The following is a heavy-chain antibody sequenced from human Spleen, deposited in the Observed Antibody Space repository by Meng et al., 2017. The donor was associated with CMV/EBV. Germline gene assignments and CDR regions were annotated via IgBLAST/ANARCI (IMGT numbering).Heavy chain of an antibody. J-gene: IGHJ4*02. CDR3: ARTSGGFDY. CDR2: VYSDGGTT. Sequence: GESLKISCAASEFTFSSYAMSWVRQAPGKGLEWVAVVYSDGGTTYHADSVKGRLSISRDNSKNTVYLQMNSLRAEDTAVYYCARTSGGFDYWGQGTLVTVSS. D-gene: IGHD3-10*01. V-gene: IGHV3-23*03. CDR1: EFTFSSYA.